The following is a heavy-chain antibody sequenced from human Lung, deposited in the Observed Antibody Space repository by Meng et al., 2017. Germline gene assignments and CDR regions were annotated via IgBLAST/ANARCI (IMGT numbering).Heavy chain of an antibody. Sequence: QVQLQQGGAGLLRPPENLSPTYAVYGGSISGSYWSWIRQSPAKGLEWIGKINHGGSTNYNPSLESRVTISVDTPKNQFSLRLTSMTVADTTVYYCARERHSTIIRGVIDFWGQGALVTVSS. D-gene: IGHD3-10*01. CDR2: INHGGST. CDR3: ARERHSTIIRGVIDF. CDR1: GGSISGSY. V-gene: IGHV4-34*01. J-gene: IGHJ4*02.